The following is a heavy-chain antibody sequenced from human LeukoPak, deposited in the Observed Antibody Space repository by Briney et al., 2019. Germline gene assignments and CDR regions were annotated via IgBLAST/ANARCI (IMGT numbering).Heavy chain of an antibody. V-gene: IGHV4-4*07. J-gene: IGHJ5*02. CDR3: AREGIAADNWFDP. D-gene: IGHD6-13*01. CDR1: GGSISSYY. CDR2: IYTSGST. Sequence: SETLPLTCTVSGGSISSYYRSWIRQPAGKGLEWIGRIYTSGSTNYNPSLKSRVTMSVDTSKNQFSLKLSSVTAADTAVYYCAREGIAADNWFDPWGQGTLVTVSS.